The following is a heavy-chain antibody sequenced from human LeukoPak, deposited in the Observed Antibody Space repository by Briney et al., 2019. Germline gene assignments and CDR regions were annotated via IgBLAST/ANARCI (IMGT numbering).Heavy chain of an antibody. V-gene: IGHV1-18*01. CDR1: GGTFSSYA. CDR3: ARALGITIFGVVRGNWFDP. Sequence: ASVKVSCKASGGTFSSYAISWVRQAPGQGLEWMGWISAYNGNTNYAQKLQGRVTMTTDTSTSTAYMELRSLRSDDTAVYYCARALGITIFGVVRGNWFDPWGQGTLVTVSS. D-gene: IGHD3-3*01. CDR2: ISAYNGNT. J-gene: IGHJ5*02.